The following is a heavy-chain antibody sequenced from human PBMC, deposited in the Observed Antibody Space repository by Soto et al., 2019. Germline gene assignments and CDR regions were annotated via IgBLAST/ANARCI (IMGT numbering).Heavy chain of an antibody. CDR1: GGTIISNNW. Sequence: LEILSLTCGVSGGTIISNNWWRWVRQPPGKGLEWIGEIFHSGSTNYNPSLKTRVTISVDKSKNQFSLKLSSVTAADTAVYYCARVFSGSYTDYWGQGTLVTVSS. CDR2: IFHSGST. CDR3: ARVFSGSYTDY. J-gene: IGHJ4*02. V-gene: IGHV4-4*02. D-gene: IGHD1-26*01.